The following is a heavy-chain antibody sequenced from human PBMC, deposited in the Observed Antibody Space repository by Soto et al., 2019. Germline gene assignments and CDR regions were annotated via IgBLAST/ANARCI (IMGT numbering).Heavy chain of an antibody. CDR3: ARTYSGSHGAFDI. V-gene: IGHV4-39*01. CDR1: GGSISSSSYY. CDR2: IYYSGST. D-gene: IGHD1-26*01. Sequence: SETLSLTCTVSGGSISSSSYYWGWIRQPPGKGLEWIGSIYYSGSTYYNPSLKSRVTISVDTSKNQFSLKLSSVTAADTAVYYCARTYSGSHGAFDIWGQGIMVTVSS. J-gene: IGHJ3*02.